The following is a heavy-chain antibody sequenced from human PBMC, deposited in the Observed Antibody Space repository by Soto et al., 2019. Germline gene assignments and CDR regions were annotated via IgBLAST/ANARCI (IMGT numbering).Heavy chain of an antibody. V-gene: IGHV4-59*01. CDR1: GDSISTYY. D-gene: IGHD2-21*01. CDR3: ARTRMIESWIDY. J-gene: IGHJ4*01. CDR2: VYYSGST. Sequence: LSLTCDVSGDSISTYYWSLIRQPPGKGLEWIGYVYYSGSTLYNPSLESRVTLSIDMSKKQVSLKLNSVIAADTAVYYCARTRMIESWIDYWGHGTLVTVSS.